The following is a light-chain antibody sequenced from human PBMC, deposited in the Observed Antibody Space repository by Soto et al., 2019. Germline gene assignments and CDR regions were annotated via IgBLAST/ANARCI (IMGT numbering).Light chain of an antibody. CDR3: QQYNDWLWT. CDR2: GAS. CDR1: QSVSSSY. J-gene: IGKJ1*01. V-gene: IGKV3-20*01. Sequence: EIVLTQSPGTLSLSPGERATLSCRASQSVSSSYLAWYQQKPGQAPRLLIYGASSRATGIPDRFSGSGSGTDFTLTISRLEPEDLAVYYCQQYNDWLWTFGQGTKVEIK.